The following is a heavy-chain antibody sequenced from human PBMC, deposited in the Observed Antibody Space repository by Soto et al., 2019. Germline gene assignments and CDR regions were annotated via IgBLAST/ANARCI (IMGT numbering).Heavy chain of an antibody. CDR3: TREDYGEHYFDY. Sequence: GGSLRLSCAASGFVFRNYAMHWVRQAPGKGLEWVAVISYDGSNKYYADSVKGRFTISRDNSKNTLFLQMSSLRAEDTAVYYCTREDYGEHYFDYWGQGTLVTVSS. J-gene: IGHJ4*02. CDR2: ISYDGSNK. D-gene: IGHD4-17*01. V-gene: IGHV3-30-3*01. CDR1: GFVFRNYA.